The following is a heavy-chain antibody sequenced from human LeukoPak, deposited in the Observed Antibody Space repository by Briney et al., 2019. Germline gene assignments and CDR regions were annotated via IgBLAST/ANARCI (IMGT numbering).Heavy chain of an antibody. CDR1: GFTFSSHW. V-gene: IGHV3-74*01. CDR3: GRGSHSSAWRLIDS. Sequence: GGSLRLSCAASGFTFSSHWMHWVRQAPGKGLVWVSHINSDGSSTTYADSVKGRFTISRDNAKNSLYLQMNSLSAEDTAVYYCGRGSHSSAWRLIDSWGQGTLVTVSS. J-gene: IGHJ4*02. D-gene: IGHD6-19*01. CDR2: INSDGSST.